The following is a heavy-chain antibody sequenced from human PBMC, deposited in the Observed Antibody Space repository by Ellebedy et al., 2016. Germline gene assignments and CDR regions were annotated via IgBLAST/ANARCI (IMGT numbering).Heavy chain of an antibody. CDR1: GFSVTSND. Sequence: GESLKISCAVSGFSVTSNDMSWVRQAPGRGLQLVSLMYAGGREYYADSVKGRFSITRAKTMNRLYLHMSDLRAGDTALYYCVTRHNGAFDFWGQGTLVTVSS. V-gene: IGHV3-53*01. J-gene: IGHJ3*01. CDR3: VTRHNGAFDF. D-gene: IGHD1-14*01. CDR2: MYAGGRE.